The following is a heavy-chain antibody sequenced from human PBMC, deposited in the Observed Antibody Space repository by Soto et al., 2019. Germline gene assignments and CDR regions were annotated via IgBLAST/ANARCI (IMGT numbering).Heavy chain of an antibody. CDR3: ARHYPIGNNWNYFDM. CDR1: DGSISSYY. CDR2: IFYTGST. J-gene: IGHJ3*02. D-gene: IGHD1-7*01. Sequence: SETLSLTCTVSDGSISSYYWGWIRQPPGKGLEWIGYIFYTGSTNYNPSLKSRVTISEDTSKNQFSLKLSSVTAADTAVYYCARHYPIGNNWNYFDMWGQGTMVTVSS. V-gene: IGHV4-59*08.